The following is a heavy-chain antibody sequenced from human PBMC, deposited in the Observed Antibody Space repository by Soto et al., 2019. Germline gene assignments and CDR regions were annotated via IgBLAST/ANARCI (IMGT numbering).Heavy chain of an antibody. Sequence: QVQLVQSGAEVKRPGSSVKVSCKASGDTFSFYSINWVRQAPGLGLEWMGRVNPILSLSNYAQRFQGRVTMTADKSTSPAYMVISSLRSEDTAIYYCATSYGSGYRAFDYWGQGAQVIVSS. CDR1: GDTFSFYS. D-gene: IGHD3-10*01. CDR3: ATSYGSGYRAFDY. CDR2: VNPILSLS. J-gene: IGHJ4*02. V-gene: IGHV1-69*02.